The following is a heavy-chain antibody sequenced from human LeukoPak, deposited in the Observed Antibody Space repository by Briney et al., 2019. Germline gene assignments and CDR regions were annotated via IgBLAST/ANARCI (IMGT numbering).Heavy chain of an antibody. D-gene: IGHD1-26*01. CDR3: AREGGIGGASTFDY. CDR1: GFSFSRYW. Sequence: GGSLRLSCAASGFSFSRYWMSWVRQAPGKGLEWVANIKQDGSEEGYVDSVKGRFTISRDNSKNTLYLQMNSLRVEDTAVYYCAREGGIGGASTFDYWGQGTLVTVSS. J-gene: IGHJ4*02. V-gene: IGHV3-7*01. CDR2: IKQDGSEE.